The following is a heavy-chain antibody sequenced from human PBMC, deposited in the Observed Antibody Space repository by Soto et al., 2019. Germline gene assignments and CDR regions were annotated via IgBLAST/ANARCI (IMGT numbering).Heavy chain of an antibody. D-gene: IGHD6-13*01. J-gene: IGHJ6*02. CDR1: GYTFTSYA. Sequence: ASVKVSCKASGYTFTSYAMHWVRQAPGQRLEWMGWINAGNGNTKYSQKFQGRVTIIRDTSASTAYMELSSLRSEDTAVYYCARDSVIAAAGAYYYYGMDVWGQGTTVTVSS. V-gene: IGHV1-3*01. CDR2: INAGNGNT. CDR3: ARDSVIAAAGAYYYYGMDV.